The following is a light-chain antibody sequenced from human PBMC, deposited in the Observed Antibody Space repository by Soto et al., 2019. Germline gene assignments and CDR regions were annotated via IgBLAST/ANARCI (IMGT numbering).Light chain of an antibody. CDR1: SSNIGLND. CDR3: AAWDDSLNGPV. J-gene: IGLJ2*01. V-gene: IGLV1-44*01. CDR2: DTN. Sequence: QAVVTQPPSASRTPGQTVTISCSGSSSNIGLNDVHWYRQLSGTAPQILIYDTNQQATGVPDRFSGSRSGTSASLAIHGLQSEDEADYHCAAWDDSLNGPVFGGGTKLTVL.